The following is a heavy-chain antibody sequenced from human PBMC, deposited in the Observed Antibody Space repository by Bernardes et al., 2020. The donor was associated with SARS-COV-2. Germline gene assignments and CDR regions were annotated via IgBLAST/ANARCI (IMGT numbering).Heavy chain of an antibody. V-gene: IGHV4-59*01. CDR1: GDSIPNYY. J-gene: IGHJ5*02. D-gene: IGHD3-10*01. Sequence: SLTCTVSGDSIPNYYWSWIRQAPGKGLEWIAYMYHTGSTHYNPSLKSRLTTSVETSKNQFSLKLSSVTAADTAVYYCARVFLRGVNPWFDTWGQGTLVTVSS. CDR3: ARVFLRGVNPWFDT. CDR2: MYHTGST.